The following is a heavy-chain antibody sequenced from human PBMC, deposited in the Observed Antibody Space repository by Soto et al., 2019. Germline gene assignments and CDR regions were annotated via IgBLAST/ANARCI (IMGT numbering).Heavy chain of an antibody. CDR1: GLSLSTTGVG. D-gene: IGHD2-21*02. CDR2: IYWDDDK. J-gene: IGHJ6*02. Sequence: QITLKESGPPLVKPTQTLTLTYTFSGLSLSTTGVGVGWIRQPPGKALEWLALIYWDDDKRYSPSLKSRLTITKDTSKNQVVLTMTNMDPVDTATYYCVQSRCGGDCLQSYSSHSYYGLDVWGQGTTVTVSS. CDR3: VQSRCGGDCLQSYSSHSYYGLDV. V-gene: IGHV2-5*02.